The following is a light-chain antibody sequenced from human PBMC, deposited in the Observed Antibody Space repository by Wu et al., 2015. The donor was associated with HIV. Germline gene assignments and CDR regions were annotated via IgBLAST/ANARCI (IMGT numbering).Light chain of an antibody. Sequence: EIVMTQSPATLSVSPGERATLSCRASQSIGSNLAWYQQKPGQAPRLLIYGTSFRATGVPARFRGSGSGTEFTLTISSMQSEDFGVXHCQHYNNWPXVTFGGG. J-gene: IGKJ4*01. CDR2: GTS. V-gene: IGKV3-15*01. CDR1: QSIGSN. CDR3: QHYNNWPXVT.